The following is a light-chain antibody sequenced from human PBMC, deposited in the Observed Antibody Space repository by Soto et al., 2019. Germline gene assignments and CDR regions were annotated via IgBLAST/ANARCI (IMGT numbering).Light chain of an antibody. V-gene: IGLV8-61*01. CDR2: STN. Sequence: QAVVTQEPSFSVSPGRTVTLTCGLSSGSVSTSYYPSWYQQTPGQAPRTLIYSTNTRSSGVPDRFSGSILGNKAALTITGAQADDESAYYCLLYMGSGIGVFGGGTKLTVL. J-gene: IGLJ3*02. CDR3: LLYMGSGIGV. CDR1: SGSVSTSYY.